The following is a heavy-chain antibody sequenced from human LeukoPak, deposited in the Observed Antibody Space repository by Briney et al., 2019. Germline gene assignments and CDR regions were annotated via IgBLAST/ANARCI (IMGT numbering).Heavy chain of an antibody. Sequence: PGGSLRLSCAASGFTFSSYSMNWVRQAPGKGLEWVSYISSSSSTIYYADSVKGRFTISRDNAKNPLYLQMNSLRAEDTAVYYCARDQVPYSGSSQYYFDYWGQGTLVTVSS. J-gene: IGHJ4*02. CDR1: GFTFSSYS. CDR3: ARDQVPYSGSSQYYFDY. D-gene: IGHD1-26*01. V-gene: IGHV3-48*01. CDR2: ISSSSSTI.